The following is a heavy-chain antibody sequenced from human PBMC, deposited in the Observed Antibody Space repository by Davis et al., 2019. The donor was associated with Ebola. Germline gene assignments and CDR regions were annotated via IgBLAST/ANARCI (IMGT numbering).Heavy chain of an antibody. J-gene: IGHJ4*02. D-gene: IGHD5-12*01. CDR1: GGIFRSNA. CDR2: IIAVFGTT. CDR3: AREVGYSGYDSRDY. Sequence: SVKVSCKASGGIFRSNAMSWVRQAPGQGLEWMGGIIAVFGTTHYAQKFQGRVTITADKSTSTAYMELSSLRSEDTAVYYCAREVGYSGYDSRDYWGQGTLVTVSS. V-gene: IGHV1-69*06.